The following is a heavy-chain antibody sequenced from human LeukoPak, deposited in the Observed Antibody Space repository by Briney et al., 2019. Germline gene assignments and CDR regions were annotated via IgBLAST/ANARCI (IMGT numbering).Heavy chain of an antibody. CDR2: INPSGGST. CDR1: GYTFTSYY. J-gene: IGHJ5*02. CDR3: AREGPGYCSSTSCNYNWFDP. V-gene: IGHV1-46*01. D-gene: IGHD2-2*01. Sequence: GASVKVSCRASGYTFTSYYMHWVRQAPGQELEWMGIINPSGGSTSYAQKFQGRVTMTRDTSTSTVYMELSSLRSEDTAVYYCAREGPGYCSSTSCNYNWFDPWGQGTLVTVSS.